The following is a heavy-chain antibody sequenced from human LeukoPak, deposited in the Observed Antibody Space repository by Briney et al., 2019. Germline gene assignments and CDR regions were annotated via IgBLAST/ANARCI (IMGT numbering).Heavy chain of an antibody. J-gene: IGHJ6*02. V-gene: IGHV3-48*02. CDR1: GFTASSNY. CDR3: ARGDV. CDR2: ITSSSSAI. Sequence: AGGSLRLSCAASGFTASSNYMTWLRQAPGKGLEWVSYITSSSSAIYYADSAKGRFTISRDNAKNSLHLQTNSLRDEDTAVYYCARGDVWGQGTTVIVSS.